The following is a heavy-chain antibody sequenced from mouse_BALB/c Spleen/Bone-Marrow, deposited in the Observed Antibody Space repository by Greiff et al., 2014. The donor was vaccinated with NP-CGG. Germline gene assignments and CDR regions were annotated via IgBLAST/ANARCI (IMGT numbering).Heavy chain of an antibody. CDR2: INPSSGYT. J-gene: IGHJ2*01. Sequence: LVESAAELARPGASVKMSCKASGYTFTSYTMHWVKQRPGQGLEWIGYINPSSGYTEYNQKFKDKTTLTADKSSSTAYMQLSSMTSEDSAVYYCAREYGNYLDYWGQGTTLTVSS. CDR3: AREYGNYLDY. CDR1: GYTFTSYT. D-gene: IGHD2-10*02. V-gene: IGHV1-4*02.